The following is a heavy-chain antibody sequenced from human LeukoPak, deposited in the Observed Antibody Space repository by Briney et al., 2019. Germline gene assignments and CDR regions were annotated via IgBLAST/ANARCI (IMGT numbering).Heavy chain of an antibody. CDR3: ARGRDCGDPGDY. CDR1: GFTFSDYY. D-gene: IGHD4-17*01. CDR2: ISSSSSYT. V-gene: IGHV3-11*06. Sequence: GGSLRLSCAAPGFTFSDYYMSWIRQAPGKGLEWVSYISSSSSYTNYADSVKGRFTISRDNAKNSLYLQMNSLRAEDTAVYYCARGRDCGDPGDYWGQGTLITVSS. J-gene: IGHJ4*02.